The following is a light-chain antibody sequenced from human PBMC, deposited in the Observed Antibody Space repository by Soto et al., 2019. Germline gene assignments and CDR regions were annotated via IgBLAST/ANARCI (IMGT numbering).Light chain of an antibody. J-gene: IGKJ1*01. CDR2: AAS. Sequence: DIQMTQSPSSLSASVGDRVTITCRATQGFSSYLAWYQQKPGKVPRLLIYAASTLQSGVPSRFSGAGSGTDFTLTISSLQPEDVATYYCQKYDNARWTFGQGTKVDIK. CDR3: QKYDNARWT. V-gene: IGKV1-27*01. CDR1: QGFSSY.